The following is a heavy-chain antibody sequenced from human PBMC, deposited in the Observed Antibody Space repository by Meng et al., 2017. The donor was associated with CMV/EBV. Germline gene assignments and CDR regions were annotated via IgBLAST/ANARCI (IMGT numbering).Heavy chain of an antibody. Sequence: LTCLVSGGSMRGHHWGWIRQPAGKGLEWLGRITTSGGTDYNPSLKSRVTVSIDTSKNQFSLILSSVTAADTAVYYCARESSGFPLDYWGQGTLVTVSS. CDR1: GGSMRGHH. CDR2: ITTSGGT. J-gene: IGHJ4*02. V-gene: IGHV4-4*07. CDR3: ARESSGFPLDY. D-gene: IGHD3-22*01.